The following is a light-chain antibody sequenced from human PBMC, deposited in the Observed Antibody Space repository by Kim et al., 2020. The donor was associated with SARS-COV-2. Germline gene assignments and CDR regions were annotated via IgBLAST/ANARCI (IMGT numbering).Light chain of an antibody. CDR3: QYYGSSPPVT. CDR2: GAS. J-gene: IGKJ5*01. CDR1: RSVTGTN. Sequence: PGERPTLSCRASRSVTGTNLAWYQQRPGQAPRLLMYGASYRDSGIPDRFSGSGSGTDFTLTISRLEPEDFAVYYCQYYGSSPPVTFGQGTRLEIK. V-gene: IGKV3-20*01.